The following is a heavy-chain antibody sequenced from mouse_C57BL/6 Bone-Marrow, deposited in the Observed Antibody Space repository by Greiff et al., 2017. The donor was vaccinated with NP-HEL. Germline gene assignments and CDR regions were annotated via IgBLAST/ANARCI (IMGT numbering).Heavy chain of an antibody. CDR1: GYTFTNYW. Sequence: QLKQSGAELMKPGTSVKMSCKASGYTFTNYWIGWAKQRPGHGLEWIGDIYPGGGYTNYNEKFKGKATLTADKSSSTAYMQFSSLTSEDSAIYYCARNYEGYYAMDYWGQGTSVTVSS. V-gene: IGHV1-63*01. CDR3: ARNYEGYYAMDY. CDR2: IYPGGGYT. D-gene: IGHD1-1*01. J-gene: IGHJ4*01.